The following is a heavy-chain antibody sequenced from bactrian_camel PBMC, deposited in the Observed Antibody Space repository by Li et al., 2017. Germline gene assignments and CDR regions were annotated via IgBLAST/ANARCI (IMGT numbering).Heavy chain of an antibody. CDR3: AAEGLWHYSGRCEQYRY. V-gene: IGHV3S40*01. J-gene: IGHJ4*01. Sequence: VQLVESGGGSVQAGGSLTLSCAASGLIYGRRYLAWFRQAPGKEREAVATIYIGGADPYYADSVKGRFTISQDNAKNTLYLQMDSLKPEDSAMYYCAAEGLWHYSGRCEQYRYWGQGTQVTVS. CDR2: IYIGGADP. CDR1: GLIYGRRY. D-gene: IGHD1*01.